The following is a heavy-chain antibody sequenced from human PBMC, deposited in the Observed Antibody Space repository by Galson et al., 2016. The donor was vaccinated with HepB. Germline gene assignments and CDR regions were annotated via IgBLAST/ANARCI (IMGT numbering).Heavy chain of an antibody. CDR3: ARRRGSGSHDY. CDR2: IKQDGNEK. J-gene: IGHJ4*02. CDR1: GFTFSNYW. D-gene: IGHD3-10*01. Sequence: SLRLSCAASGFTFSNYWMSWVRQAPGKGLEWVANIKQDGNEKYYVDSVKGRFTISRDNAKNSLYLQMNSLRAEDTAVYYCARRRGSGSHDYWGQGTLVTVSS. V-gene: IGHV3-7*03.